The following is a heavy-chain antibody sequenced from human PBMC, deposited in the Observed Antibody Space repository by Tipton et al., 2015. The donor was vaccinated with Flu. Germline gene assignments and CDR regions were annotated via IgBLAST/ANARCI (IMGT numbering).Heavy chain of an antibody. V-gene: IGHV3-7*03. CDR2: IKQDGSQI. Sequence: SLRLSCAASGFTFSDYWMHWVRQAPGKGLEWVANIKQDGSQIYYVDSVKGRFTISRDNAKNSLYLQMNSLRGEDTAVYYCARAMDVWGKGTTVIVSS. CDR1: GFTFSDYW. CDR3: ARAMDV. J-gene: IGHJ6*03.